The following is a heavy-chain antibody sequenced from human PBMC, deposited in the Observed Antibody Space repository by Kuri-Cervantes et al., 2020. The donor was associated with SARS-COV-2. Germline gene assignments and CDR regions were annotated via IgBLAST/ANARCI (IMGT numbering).Heavy chain of an antibody. CDR3: ARGGYYYDSSGYYMPGGEGYFDL. Sequence: SETLSLTCAVYGGSFSGYQWSWIRQTPGMGLEWIGQINDSGATKYNPSLKSRVIVSMDKSKNQFSLKLSSVTAADTAVYYCARGGYYYDSSGYYMPGGEGYFDLWGRGTLVTVSS. D-gene: IGHD3-22*01. V-gene: IGHV4-34*01. CDR1: GGSFSGYQ. J-gene: IGHJ2*01. CDR2: INDSGAT.